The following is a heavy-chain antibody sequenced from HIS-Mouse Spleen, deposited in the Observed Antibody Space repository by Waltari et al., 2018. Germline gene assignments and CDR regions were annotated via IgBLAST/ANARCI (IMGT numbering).Heavy chain of an antibody. V-gene: IGHV1-2*02. CDR1: GYTFPGYY. J-gene: IGHJ2*01. Sequence: QVQLVQSGAEVKKPGASVKVSCKASGYTFPGYYMHWVRQAPGQGLEWMGRSNTNSGGTNYAQKFQGRVTMTRDTSISTDYMELSRLRSDDTAVYYCARDREVDWYFDLWGRGTLVTVSS. D-gene: IGHD1-26*01. CDR2: SNTNSGGT. CDR3: ARDREVDWYFDL.